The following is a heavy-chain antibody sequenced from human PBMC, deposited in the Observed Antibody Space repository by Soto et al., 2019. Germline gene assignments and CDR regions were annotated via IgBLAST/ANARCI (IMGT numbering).Heavy chain of an antibody. D-gene: IGHD5-18*01. CDR1: GGSISSGDYY. CDR2: ICYSGST. V-gene: IGHV4-30-4*01. J-gene: IGHJ4*02. Sequence: QVQLQESGPGLVKPSQTLSLTCTVSGGSISSGDYYWSWIRQPPGKGLEWIGYICYSGSTYYNPSLKSRFTISVDTSKTQFSLKLSSVTAADTAVYYCASNSYGYTSYDYWGQGTLVTVSS. CDR3: ASNSYGYTSYDY.